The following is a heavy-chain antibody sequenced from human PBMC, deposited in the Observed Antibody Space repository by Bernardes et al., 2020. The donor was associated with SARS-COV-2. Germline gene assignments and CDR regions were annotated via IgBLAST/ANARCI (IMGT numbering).Heavy chain of an antibody. CDR3: ARQLRSGSGKGWFDP. D-gene: IGHD3-10*01. V-gene: IGHV4-34*01. CDR2: INHSGST. Sequence: SDALSLTCAVYGGSFSGYYWSWIRQPPGKGLEWIGEINHSGSTNYNPSLKSRVTISVDTSKNQFSLKLSSVTAADTAVYYCARQLRSGSGKGWFDPWGQGTLVTVSS. J-gene: IGHJ5*02. CDR1: GGSFSGYY.